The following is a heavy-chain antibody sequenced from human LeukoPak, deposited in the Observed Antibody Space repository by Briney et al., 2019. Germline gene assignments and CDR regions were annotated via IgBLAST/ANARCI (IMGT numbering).Heavy chain of an antibody. Sequence: PGGSLRLSCAASGFTFSSYEMNWVRQAPGKGLEWVSYISSSGSTIYYADSVKGRFTISRDNAKNSLYLQMNSLRAEDTAVYYCARRALTGYYNLPGNFDYWGQGTLVTVSS. D-gene: IGHD3-9*01. CDR3: ARRALTGYYNLPGNFDY. V-gene: IGHV3-48*03. CDR1: GFTFSSYE. CDR2: ISSSGSTI. J-gene: IGHJ4*02.